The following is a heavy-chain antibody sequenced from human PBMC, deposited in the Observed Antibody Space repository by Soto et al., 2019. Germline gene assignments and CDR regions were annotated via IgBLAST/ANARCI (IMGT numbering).Heavy chain of an antibody. Sequence: QVQRVQSGAEVKKPGASVKVSCKASGYTFTGYYMHWVRQAPGQGLEWMGWLNPNSGGTSYAQKWEGCVTMTRDTSISTAYMELSRLRGDDTAVYYCARDPVVPAADPHYYYYYIDVWGKGTTVTVSS. D-gene: IGHD2-2*01. J-gene: IGHJ6*03. CDR2: LNPNSGGT. V-gene: IGHV1-2*04. CDR1: GYTFTGYY. CDR3: ARDPVVPAADPHYYYYYIDV.